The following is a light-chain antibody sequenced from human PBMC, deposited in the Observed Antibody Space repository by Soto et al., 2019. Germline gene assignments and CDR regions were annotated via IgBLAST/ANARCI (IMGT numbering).Light chain of an antibody. V-gene: IGLV1-44*01. CDR2: SNT. J-gene: IGLJ2*01. Sequence: QSVLTQPPSASGTPGQTIAISCSGGSSNIGSHNVNWYQQLPGTAPSLLIYSNTQRPSGVPDHFSGSTSGTSASLAISGLQSEYEGDYYCAAWDDSLNGVVFGGGTKVTVL. CDR1: SSNIGSHN. CDR3: AAWDDSLNGVV.